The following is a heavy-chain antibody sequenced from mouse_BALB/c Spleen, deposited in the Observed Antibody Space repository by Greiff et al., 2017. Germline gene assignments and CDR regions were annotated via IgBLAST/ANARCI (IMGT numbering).Heavy chain of an antibody. CDR2: ISSGGST. Sequence: EVKLMESGGGLVKPGGSLKLSCAASGFTFSSYAMSWVRQTPEKRLEWVASISSGGSTYYPDSVKGRFTISRDNARNILYLQMSSLRSEDTAMYYCARGGGYGNYVGAMDYWGQGTSVTVSS. D-gene: IGHD2-10*02. CDR3: ARGGGYGNYVGAMDY. V-gene: IGHV5-6-5*01. J-gene: IGHJ4*01. CDR1: GFTFSSYA.